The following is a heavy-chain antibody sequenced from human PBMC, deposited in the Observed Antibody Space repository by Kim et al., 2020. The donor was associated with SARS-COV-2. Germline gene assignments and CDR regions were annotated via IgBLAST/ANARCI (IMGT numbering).Heavy chain of an antibody. CDR2: IGGSGGTT. J-gene: IGHJ1*01. CDR3: AKCITPDGTCYFQH. Sequence: GGSLRLSCAASGFTFSSCAMTWVRQAPGKGLEWVSGIGGSGGTTHYADSVKGRFTISRDNSKNTLYLQMNSLRDEDTAVYYCAKCITPDGTCYFQHWGQGTLVTVSS. V-gene: IGHV3-23*01. CDR1: GFTFSSCA. D-gene: IGHD6-13*01.